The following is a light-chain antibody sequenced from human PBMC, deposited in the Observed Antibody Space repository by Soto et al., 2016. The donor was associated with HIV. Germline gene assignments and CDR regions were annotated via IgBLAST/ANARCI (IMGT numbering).Light chain of an antibody. V-gene: IGKV1-8*01. CDR1: EGISSY. CDR3: QQTDSFPFT. Sequence: AIRMTQSPSSLSASTGDRVTITCRASEGISSYLAWYQQNPGKAPEVLITATYTLQDGVPSRFSGSASGGTGTDFTLTIDSLQPEDFATYYCQQTDSFPFTFGPGTKVNV. CDR2: ATY. J-gene: IGKJ3*01.